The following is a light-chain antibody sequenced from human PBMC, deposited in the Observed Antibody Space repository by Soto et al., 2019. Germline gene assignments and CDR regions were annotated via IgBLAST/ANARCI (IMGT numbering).Light chain of an antibody. Sequence: QSALTQPRSVSGSPGQSVTISCTGTSSDFGNYNHVSWFQQHPGKAPKLMIYDVTKRPSGVPDRFSGSKSGNTASLTISGLEAEDEADYYCWSYAGNYTYVFGTGTKLIVL. V-gene: IGLV2-11*01. CDR1: SSDFGNYNH. CDR2: DVT. J-gene: IGLJ1*01. CDR3: WSYAGNYTYV.